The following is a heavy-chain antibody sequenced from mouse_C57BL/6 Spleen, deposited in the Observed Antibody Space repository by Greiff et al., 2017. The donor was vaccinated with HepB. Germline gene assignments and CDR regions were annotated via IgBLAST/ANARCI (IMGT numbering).Heavy chain of an antibody. V-gene: IGHV1-50*01. D-gene: IGHD1-1*01. CDR2: IDPSDSYT. J-gene: IGHJ2*01. Sequence: VQLQQSGAELVKPGASVKLSCKASGYTFTSYWMQWVKQRPGQGLEWIGEIDPSDSYTNYNQKFKGKATLTVDTSSSTAYMQLSSLTSEDSAVYYCGSSYGNWGQGTTLTVSS. CDR3: GSSYGN. CDR1: GYTFTSYW.